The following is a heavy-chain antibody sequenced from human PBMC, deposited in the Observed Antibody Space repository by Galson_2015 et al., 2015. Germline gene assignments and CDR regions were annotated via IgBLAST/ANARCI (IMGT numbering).Heavy chain of an antibody. CDR2: ISGSGGST. J-gene: IGHJ3*02. CDR1: GFTFSSYA. V-gene: IGHV3-23*01. Sequence: SLRLSCAASGFTFSSYAMSWVRQAPGKGLEWVSAISGSGGSTYCADSVKGRFTISRDNSKNTLYLQMNSLRAEDTAVYYCAKALIVATISDAFDIWGQGTMVTVSS. D-gene: IGHD5-12*01. CDR3: AKALIVATISDAFDI.